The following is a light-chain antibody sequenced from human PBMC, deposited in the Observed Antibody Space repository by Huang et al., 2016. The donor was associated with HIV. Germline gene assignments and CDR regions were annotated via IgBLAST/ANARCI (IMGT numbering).Light chain of an antibody. CDR1: QNIIRF. V-gene: IGKV1-39*01. Sequence: IQMAQSPPSLSASVGDRVTISCRASQNIIRFLNWYQQKPGKAPKVLIYGASSLHTEVPSRLSGSGSGTDFTLTISNVQPEDVGIYYCQQSYTSPRTSFGGGTRLDLK. J-gene: IGKJ4*01. CDR2: GAS. CDR3: QQSYTSPRTS.